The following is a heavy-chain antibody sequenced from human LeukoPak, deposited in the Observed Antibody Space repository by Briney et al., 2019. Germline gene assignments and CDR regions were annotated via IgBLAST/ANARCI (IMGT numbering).Heavy chain of an antibody. CDR2: IYHSGST. V-gene: IGHV4-30-2*01. D-gene: IGHD5/OR15-5a*01. CDR3: ASFSVSYYFDY. Sequence: PSETLSLTCAVSGGSISSGGYSWSWIRQPPGKGLKWIGYIYHSGSTYYNPSLKSRVTISVDRSKNQFSLKLSSVTAADTAVYYCASFSVSYYFDYWGQGTLVTVSS. CDR1: GGSISSGGYS. J-gene: IGHJ4*02.